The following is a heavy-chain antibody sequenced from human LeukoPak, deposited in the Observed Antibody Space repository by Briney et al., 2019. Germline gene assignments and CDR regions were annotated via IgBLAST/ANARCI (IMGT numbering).Heavy chain of an antibody. CDR1: GGPFSGYY. CDR3: ARLRVYGSGSYPRLYYYYYMDV. CDR2: INHSGST. D-gene: IGHD3-10*01. J-gene: IGHJ6*03. V-gene: IGHV4-34*01. Sequence: SETLSLTCAVYGGPFSGYYWSWIRQPPGKGLEWIGEINHSGSTNYNPSLKSRVTISVDTSKNQFSLKLSSVTAADTTVYYCARLRVYGSGSYPRLYYYYYMDVWGKGTTVTISS.